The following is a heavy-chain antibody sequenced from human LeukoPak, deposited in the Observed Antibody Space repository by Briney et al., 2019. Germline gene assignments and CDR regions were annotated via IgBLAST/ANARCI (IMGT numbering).Heavy chain of an antibody. D-gene: IGHD3-22*01. Sequence: ASVKVSCKASGYTFTSYGISWVRQAPGQGLEWMGWISAYNGNTNYAEKLQGRVTMTTDTSTSTAYMELRSLRSDDIAVYYCSRDQWLYYYDSSGYYPGAFDIWGQGTMVTVSS. CDR3: SRDQWLYYYDSSGYYPGAFDI. J-gene: IGHJ3*02. CDR2: ISAYNGNT. CDR1: GYTFTSYG. V-gene: IGHV1-18*03.